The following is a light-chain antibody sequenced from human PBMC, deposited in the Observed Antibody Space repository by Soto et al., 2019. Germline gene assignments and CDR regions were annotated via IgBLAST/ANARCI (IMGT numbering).Light chain of an antibody. V-gene: IGLV2-14*01. CDR1: SSDVGGYNY. CDR2: DVS. Sequence: QSALTQAASVSGSPGQSITISCTGTSSDVGGYNYVSWYQQHPGKAPKLMIYDVSNRPSGVSNRFSGSKSGNTASLTISGLHAEDEADYYCSSSTSISTFYVFGTGTKVTVL. J-gene: IGLJ1*01. CDR3: SSSTSISTFYV.